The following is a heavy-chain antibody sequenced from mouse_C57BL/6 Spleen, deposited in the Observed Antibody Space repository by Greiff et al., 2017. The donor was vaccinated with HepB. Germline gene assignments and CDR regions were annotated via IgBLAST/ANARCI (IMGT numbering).Heavy chain of an antibody. CDR1: GYTFTSYW. CDR3: ASTTVVGHWYFDV. D-gene: IGHD1-1*01. CDR2: IDPSDSYT. J-gene: IGHJ1*03. Sequence: VQLQQPGAELVKPGASVKLSCKASGYTFTSYWMQWVKQRPGQGLEWIGEIDPSDSYTNYNQKFKGKATLTVDTSSSTAYMQLSSLTSEDSAVYYCASTTVVGHWYFDVWGTGTTVTVSS. V-gene: IGHV1-50*01.